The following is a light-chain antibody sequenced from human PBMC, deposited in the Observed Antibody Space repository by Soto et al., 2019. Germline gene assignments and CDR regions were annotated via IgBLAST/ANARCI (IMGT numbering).Light chain of an antibody. CDR1: ESLSPHS. J-gene: IGKJ4*01. Sequence: IVLTQSPGTLSLSPGETATLSCRASESLSPHSIAWYQQKPGQAPRLLIYGPSGRATGIPDRISGSGSGTDFTLTISGLEPEDFAMYYCQQRYNWLTFGGGTKVEIK. CDR3: QQRYNWLT. CDR2: GPS. V-gene: IGKV3D-20*02.